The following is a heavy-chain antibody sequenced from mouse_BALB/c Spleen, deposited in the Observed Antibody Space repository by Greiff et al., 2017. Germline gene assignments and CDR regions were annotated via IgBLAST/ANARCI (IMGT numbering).Heavy chain of an antibody. D-gene: IGHD1-1*01. CDR2: ISPNGGRT. V-gene: IGHV5-6-3*01. Sequence: EVKLVESGGDLVRPGGSLKLSCAASGFTFSNYGMCWVRQTPDKRLELVATISPNGGRTYHPDSVRGRFTISRDNAKNTLYLQMSSLKSEDTAMYFCARGDYGSSTFDYWGQGTALTVSS. CDR1: GFTFSNYG. CDR3: ARGDYGSSTFDY. J-gene: IGHJ2*01.